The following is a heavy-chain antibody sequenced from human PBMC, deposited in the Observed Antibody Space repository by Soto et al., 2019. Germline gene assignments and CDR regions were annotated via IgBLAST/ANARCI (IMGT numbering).Heavy chain of an antibody. D-gene: IGHD3-10*01. CDR2: INAGNGNT. J-gene: IGHJ4*02. CDR1: GYTFTSYA. CDR3: ASFPCYGSGSYCRFEY. V-gene: IGHV1-3*01. Sequence: ASVKVSCKASGYTFTSYAMHWVRQAPGQRLEWMGWINAGNGNTKYSQNFQGRVTITRDTSASTAYMELSSLRSEDTAVYYCASFPCYGSGSYCRFEYCGQGTVVTVSS.